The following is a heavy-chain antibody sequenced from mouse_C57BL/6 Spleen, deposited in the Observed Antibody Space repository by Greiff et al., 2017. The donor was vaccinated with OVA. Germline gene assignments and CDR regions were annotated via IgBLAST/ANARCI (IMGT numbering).Heavy chain of an antibody. CDR3: ASGLPFAY. CDR2: IYPGDGDT. D-gene: IGHD2-10*01. Sequence: QVQLKESGAELVKPGASVKISCKASGYAFSSYWMNWVKQRPGKGLEWIGQIYPGDGDTNYNGKFKGKATLTADKSSSTAYMQLSSLTSEDSAVYFCASGLPFAYWGQGTLVTVSA. J-gene: IGHJ3*01. V-gene: IGHV1-80*01. CDR1: GYAFSSYW.